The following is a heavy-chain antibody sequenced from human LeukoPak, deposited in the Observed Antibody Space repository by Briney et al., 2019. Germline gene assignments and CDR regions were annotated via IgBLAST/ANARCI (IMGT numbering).Heavy chain of an antibody. Sequence: SETLSLTCTVSGGSISSYYWSWIRQPPGKGLEWIGYIYYSGSTNYNPSLKSRVTISVDTSKNQFSLKLSSVTAADTAVYYCARGEEVELRYFDWLLSFDYWGQGTLVTVSS. CDR2: IYYSGST. J-gene: IGHJ4*02. V-gene: IGHV4-59*12. CDR1: GGSISSYY. CDR3: ARGEEVELRYFDWLLSFDY. D-gene: IGHD3-9*01.